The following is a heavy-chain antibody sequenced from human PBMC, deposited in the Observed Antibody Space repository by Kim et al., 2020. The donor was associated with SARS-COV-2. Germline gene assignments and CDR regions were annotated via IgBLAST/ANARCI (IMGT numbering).Heavy chain of an antibody. CDR1: GYTFTSFG. CDR2: ISAYNGNT. V-gene: IGHV1-18*01. J-gene: IGHJ6*03. CDR3: ARVGALTIFGVVKTTHHYYMDV. Sequence: ASVKVSCKASGYTFTSFGISWVRQAPGQGLEWMGWISAYNGNTNYAQKLQGRVTMTTDTSTSTAYMELRSLRSDDTAVYYCARVGALTIFGVVKTTHHYYMDVWGKGATVTVSS. D-gene: IGHD3-3*01.